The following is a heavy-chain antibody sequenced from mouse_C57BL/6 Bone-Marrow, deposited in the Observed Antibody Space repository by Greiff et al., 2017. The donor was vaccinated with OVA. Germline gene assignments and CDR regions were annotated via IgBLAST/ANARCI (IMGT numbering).Heavy chain of an antibody. V-gene: IGHV1-22*01. J-gene: IGHJ3*01. Sequence: EVKLMESGPELVKPGASVKMSCKASGYTFTDYNMHWVKQSHGKSLEWIGYINPNNGGTSYNQKFKGKATLTVNKSSSTAYMELRSLTSEDSAVYYCASPHRAWFAYWGQGTLVTVSA. CDR2: INPNNGGT. CDR1: GYTFTDYN. CDR3: ASPHRAWFAY.